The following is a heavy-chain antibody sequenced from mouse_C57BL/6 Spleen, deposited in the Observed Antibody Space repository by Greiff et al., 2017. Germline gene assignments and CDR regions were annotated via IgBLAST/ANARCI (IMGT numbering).Heavy chain of an antibody. V-gene: IGHV1-55*01. CDR1: GYTFTSYW. CDR2: IYPGSGST. CDR3: ARVPYYYGSSYWYFDV. J-gene: IGHJ1*03. Sequence: QVQLQQPGAELVKPGASVKMSCKASGYTFTSYWLTWVKLRPGQGLEWIGDIYPGSGSTNYNENVKSKATLTVYTYSSTACLQLSSLTSEDSAVYYCARVPYYYGSSYWYFDVWGTGTTVTVS. D-gene: IGHD1-1*01.